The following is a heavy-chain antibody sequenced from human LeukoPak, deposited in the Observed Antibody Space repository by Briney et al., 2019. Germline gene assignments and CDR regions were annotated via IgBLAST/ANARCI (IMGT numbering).Heavy chain of an antibody. J-gene: IGHJ6*03. D-gene: IGHD5-24*01. V-gene: IGHV4-39*01. Sequence: PSETLSLTCAVYGGSFSSSSYYWGWIRQPPGKGLEWIGSIYYSGSTYYDPSLKSRVTISVDTSKNQFSLKLSSVTAADTAVYYCARLVRRDGYNPSYYYYYYMDVWGKGTTVTISS. CDR1: GGSFSSSSYY. CDR3: ARLVRRDGYNPSYYYYYYMDV. CDR2: IYYSGST.